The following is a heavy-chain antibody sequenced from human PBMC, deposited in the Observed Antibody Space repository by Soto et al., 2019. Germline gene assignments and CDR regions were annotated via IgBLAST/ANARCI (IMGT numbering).Heavy chain of an antibody. V-gene: IGHV3-23*01. CDR2: VSLTGDRT. CDR1: RFDFSSYE. CDR3: VRDSGANYGTFWYFDL. D-gene: IGHD5-18*01. J-gene: IGHJ2*01. Sequence: EVQLLESGGGLVQPGGSLRLSCVASRFDFSSYEMSWVRQAAGKGLEWVSGVSLTGDRTNYGGSVKGRFIISRDNSKKTLFLQMNSLRPEDTATYYCVRDSGANYGTFWYFDLWGRGTLVTVSS.